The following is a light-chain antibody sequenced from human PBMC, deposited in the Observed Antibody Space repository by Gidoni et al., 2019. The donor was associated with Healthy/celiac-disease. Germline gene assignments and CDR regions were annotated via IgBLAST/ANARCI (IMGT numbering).Light chain of an antibody. CDR1: QSSSSY. V-gene: IGKV1-39*01. Sequence: IQLTPSPSSLSASVGDSVTITCRASQSSSSYLNWYQQKPGKAPKLLIYAASRLQSGVPSRFSGSGSGTDFTITSSSLQPEDFATYYCQQSYSTPAFGQGTKVEIK. CDR3: QQSYSTPA. J-gene: IGKJ1*01. CDR2: AAS.